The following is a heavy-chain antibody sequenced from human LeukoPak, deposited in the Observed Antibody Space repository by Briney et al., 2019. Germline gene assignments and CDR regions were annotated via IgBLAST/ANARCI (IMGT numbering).Heavy chain of an antibody. J-gene: IGHJ4*02. Sequence: SVKVSCKASGGTFSSYAISWVRQAPGQGLEWMGGIIPIFGTANYAQKFQGRVTMTRDTSTSTVYMELSSLRSEDTAVYYCAREYLTIAAADHFDYWGQGTLVTVSS. CDR1: GGTFSSYA. D-gene: IGHD6-13*01. CDR3: AREYLTIAAADHFDY. CDR2: IIPIFGTA. V-gene: IGHV1-69*05.